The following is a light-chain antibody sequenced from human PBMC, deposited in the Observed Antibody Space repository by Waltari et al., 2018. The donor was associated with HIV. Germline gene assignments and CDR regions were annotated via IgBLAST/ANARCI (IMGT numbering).Light chain of an antibody. Sequence: QSALTQPASVSGSPGQSITISCTGTSSDVGSYNIVSWYQQHPGKAPKLMIYEGIKRPSGVSKRVSGSNSGNTASLTTSGLQAEDEADYYCFSYAGTNWVFGGGTKLTVL. CDR2: EGI. CDR3: FSYAGTNWV. J-gene: IGLJ3*02. V-gene: IGLV2-23*01. CDR1: SSDVGSYNI.